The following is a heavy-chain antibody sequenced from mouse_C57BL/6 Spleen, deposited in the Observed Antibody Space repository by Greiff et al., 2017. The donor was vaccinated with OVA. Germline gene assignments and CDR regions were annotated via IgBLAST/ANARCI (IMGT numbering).Heavy chain of an antibody. D-gene: IGHD2-12*01. CDR3: TPYSYDEAWFAY. V-gene: IGHV14-4*01. CDR1: GFNIKDDY. J-gene: IGHJ3*01. CDR2: IDPENGDT. Sequence: EVKLMESGAELVRPGASVKLSCTASGFNIKDDYMHWVKQRPEQGLEWIGWIDPENGDTESASKFQGKATITADTSSNTAYLQLSSLTSEDTAVYYCTPYSYDEAWFAYWGQGTLVTVSA.